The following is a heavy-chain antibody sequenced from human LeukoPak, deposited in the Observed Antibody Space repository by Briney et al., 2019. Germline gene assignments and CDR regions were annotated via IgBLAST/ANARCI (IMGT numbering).Heavy chain of an antibody. J-gene: IGHJ6*02. CDR3: ARDLFLPAIAMGGLDV. CDR1: GFTVSSSH. V-gene: IGHV3-53*01. CDR2: IYSGGSA. D-gene: IGHD3-10*01. Sequence: GGSLRLSCAASGFTVSSSHMSWVRQAPGKGLEWVSVIYSGGSAYYADSVKGRFTISRDNSRTTVYLQMNSLRPEDTAVYCCARDLFLPAIAMGGLDVWGQGTTVTVSS.